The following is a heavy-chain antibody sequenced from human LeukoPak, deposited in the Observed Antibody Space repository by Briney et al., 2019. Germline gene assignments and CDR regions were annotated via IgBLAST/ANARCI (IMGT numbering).Heavy chain of an antibody. J-gene: IGHJ4*02. Sequence: SETLSLTCTVSGGSVSSGSYYWSWIRQPPGKGPEWIGNIYYSGSANYNPSLKSRVTISIDTSKNQFSLKLSSVTAADTAVYYCARQGTSSGWYFYYFDYWGQGTLVTVSS. CDR1: GGSVSSGSYY. CDR3: ARQGTSSGWYFYYFDY. CDR2: IYYSGSA. D-gene: IGHD6-19*01. V-gene: IGHV4-61*01.